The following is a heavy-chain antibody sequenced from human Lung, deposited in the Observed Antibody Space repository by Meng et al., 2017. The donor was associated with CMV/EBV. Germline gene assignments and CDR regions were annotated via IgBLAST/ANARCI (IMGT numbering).Heavy chain of an antibody. CDR2: ISWNSGSI. V-gene: IGHV3-9*01. CDR1: GFTFDDYA. Sequence: GGSLRLXCAASGFTFDDYAMHWVRQAPGKGLEWVSGISWNSGSICYADSVKGRFTISRDNAKNSLYQQMNSLGAEDTALYYCAKDRDPQGPNWFDPWGQGXLVTVSS. J-gene: IGHJ5*02. CDR3: AKDRDPQGPNWFDP.